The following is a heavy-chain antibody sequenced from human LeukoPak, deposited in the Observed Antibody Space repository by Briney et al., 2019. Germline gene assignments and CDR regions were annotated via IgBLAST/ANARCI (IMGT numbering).Heavy chain of an antibody. CDR2: IYYSGST. CDR3: ARVSGGTDY. CDR1: GYSISSGYY. Sequence: SETLSLTCTVSGYSISSGYYWGWIRQPPGKGLEWIGSIYYSGSTYYNPSLKSRVTISVDTSKNQFSLKLSSVTAADTAVYYCARVSGGTDYWGQGTLVTVSS. J-gene: IGHJ4*02. V-gene: IGHV4-38-2*02. D-gene: IGHD2-15*01.